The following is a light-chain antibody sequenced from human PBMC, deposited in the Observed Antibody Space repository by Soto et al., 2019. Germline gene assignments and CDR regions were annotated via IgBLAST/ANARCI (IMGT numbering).Light chain of an antibody. Sequence: QSALTQPASVSGSPGQSITISCTGTSSDVGGYNYVSWYQQHPGKAPKLMIYEVSNRPSGVSNRFSGSKSGNTASLTIAGLQAEDEAEYYCSSYTNVIFGGGTKVTVL. CDR3: SSYTNVI. V-gene: IGLV2-14*01. J-gene: IGLJ2*01. CDR2: EVS. CDR1: SSDVGGYNY.